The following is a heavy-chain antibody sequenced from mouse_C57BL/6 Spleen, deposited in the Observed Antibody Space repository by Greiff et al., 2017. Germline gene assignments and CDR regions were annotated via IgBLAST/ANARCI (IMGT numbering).Heavy chain of an antibody. CDR3: AGYGNYGAMDY. Sequence: QVQLQQPGAELVKPGASVKLSCKASGYTFTSYWMQWVKQRPGQGLEWIGEIDPSDSYTNYNQKFKGKATLTVDTSSSTAYMQLSSLTSEDSAVYYCAGYGNYGAMDYWGQGTSVTVSS. CDR2: IDPSDSYT. J-gene: IGHJ4*01. D-gene: IGHD2-10*02. CDR1: GYTFTSYW. V-gene: IGHV1-50*01.